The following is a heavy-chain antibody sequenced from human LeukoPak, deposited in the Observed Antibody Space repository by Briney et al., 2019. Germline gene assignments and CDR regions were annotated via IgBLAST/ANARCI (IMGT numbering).Heavy chain of an antibody. CDR3: ATNAGSYYGSGSYHSF. V-gene: IGHV3-23*01. Sequence: TGGSLRLSCAASGFTFSSSAMSWVRQAPGKGLEWVSGITNGGGGTYYADSVKGRFTISRDNSKNTLYLQMNSLRVEDSAVYYCATNAGSYYGSGSYHSFWGQGTLVTVSS. CDR2: ITNGGGGT. D-gene: IGHD3-10*01. CDR1: GFTFSSSA. J-gene: IGHJ4*02.